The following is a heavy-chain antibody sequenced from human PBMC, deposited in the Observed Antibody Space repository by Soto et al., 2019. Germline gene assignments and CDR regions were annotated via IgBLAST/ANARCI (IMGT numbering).Heavy chain of an antibody. Sequence: SETLSLTCTVSGGSISSYYRSWIRQPPGKGLEWIGYIYYSGSTNYNPSLKSRVTISVDTSKNQFSLKLSSVTAADTAVYYCARVPYYYDSSGYYVGYFDYWGQGTLVTVSS. D-gene: IGHD3-22*01. J-gene: IGHJ4*02. V-gene: IGHV4-59*01. CDR2: IYYSGST. CDR3: ARVPYYYDSSGYYVGYFDY. CDR1: GGSISSYY.